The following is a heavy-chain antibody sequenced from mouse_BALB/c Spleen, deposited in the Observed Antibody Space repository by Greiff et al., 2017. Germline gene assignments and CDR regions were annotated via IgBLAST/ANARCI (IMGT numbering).Heavy chain of an antibody. Sequence: EVKLMESGGGLVKPGGSLKLSCAASGFTFSSYTMSWVRQTPEKRLEWVATISSGGGNTYNPDSVKGRFTISRDNAKNNLYLQMSSLRSEDSALYYCATTMMTTGGANYAMDYWGQGTSVTVSS. D-gene: IGHD2-4*01. CDR1: GFTFSSYT. CDR3: ATTMMTTGGANYAMDY. J-gene: IGHJ4*01. V-gene: IGHV5-9*03. CDR2: ISSGGGNT.